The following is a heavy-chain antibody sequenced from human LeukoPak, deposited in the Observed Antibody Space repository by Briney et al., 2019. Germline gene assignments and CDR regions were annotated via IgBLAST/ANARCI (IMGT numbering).Heavy chain of an antibody. V-gene: IGHV4-34*01. CDR1: GGSFSGYY. D-gene: IGHD3-10*01. CDR2: INHSGST. CDR3: ARERPPYYYGSGSYRAFDI. Sequence: SETLSLTCAVYGGSFSGYYWSWIRQPPGKGLERIGEINHSGSTNYNPSLKSRVTISVDTSKNQFSLKLSSVTAADTAVYYCARERPPYYYGSGSYRAFDIWGQGTMVTVSS. J-gene: IGHJ3*02.